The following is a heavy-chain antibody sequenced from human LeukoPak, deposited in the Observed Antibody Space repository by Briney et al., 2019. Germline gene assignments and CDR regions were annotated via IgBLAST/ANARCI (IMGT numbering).Heavy chain of an antibody. CDR2: IYSDGST. Sequence: GGSLRLSCAASGFTVISNYLTWVRQAPGKGLEWVSVIYSDGSTYYADSVKGRFTISRDYSKNTLFLQVNSLRAEDTAVYYCARVYYYGSGSFSFDYWGQGTLVTVSS. CDR1: GFTVISNY. J-gene: IGHJ4*02. V-gene: IGHV3-66*01. D-gene: IGHD3-10*01. CDR3: ARVYYYGSGSFSFDY.